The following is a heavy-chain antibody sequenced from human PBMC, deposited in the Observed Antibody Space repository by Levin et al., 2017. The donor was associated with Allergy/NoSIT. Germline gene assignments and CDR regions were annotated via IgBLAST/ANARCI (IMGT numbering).Heavy chain of an antibody. D-gene: IGHD6-13*01. CDR2: ISYDGSNK. CDR1: GFTFSSYA. J-gene: IGHJ4*02. Sequence: GGSLRLSCAASGFTFSSYAMHWVRQAPGKGLEWVAVISYDGSNKYYADSVKGRLTISRDNSKNTLYLQMNSLRAEDTAVYYCARGKYSSSWYYFDYWGQGTLVTVSS. V-gene: IGHV3-30-3*01. CDR3: ARGKYSSSWYYFDY.